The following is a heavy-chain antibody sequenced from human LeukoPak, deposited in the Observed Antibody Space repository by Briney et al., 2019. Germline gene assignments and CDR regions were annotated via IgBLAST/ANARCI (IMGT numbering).Heavy chain of an antibody. Sequence: PSETLSLTCAVSGGSISGSNWWRWVRPSPGKGLEWIGAIYHSGSTNYNPSLKSRVTLSVDTSKNELALKLSSVTAADTAVYYCARLPYYYDSSGYSDYWGQGTLVTVSS. CDR1: GGSISGSNW. J-gene: IGHJ4*02. V-gene: IGHV4-4*02. CDR2: IYHSGST. D-gene: IGHD3-22*01. CDR3: ARLPYYYDSSGYSDY.